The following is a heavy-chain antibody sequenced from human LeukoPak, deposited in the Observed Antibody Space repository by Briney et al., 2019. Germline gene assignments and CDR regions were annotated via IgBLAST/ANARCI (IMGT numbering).Heavy chain of an antibody. CDR3: ARDPTNTSGRYAYFDF. D-gene: IGHD6-19*01. V-gene: IGHV1-18*01. J-gene: IGHJ4*02. CDR2: VSCFNGDT. Sequence: ASVEVSCKASGYTFNHHGISWVRQAPGQGLEWMGWVSCFNGDTHYAQKFQGRVTMTRDTSTTTAYMELRSLRSDDTALYYCARDPTNTSGRYAYFDFWGQGTLVTVSS. CDR1: GYTFNHHG.